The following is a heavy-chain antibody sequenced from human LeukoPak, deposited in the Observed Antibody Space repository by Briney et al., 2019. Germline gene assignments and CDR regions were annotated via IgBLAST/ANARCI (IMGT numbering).Heavy chain of an antibody. J-gene: IGHJ4*02. Sequence: GGSLRLSCAASGFVFSNYWMIWVRQAPGKGLEWVASINDGGSGKYYVDSVKGRFTISRDNAQKSLYLEMHSLRAEDTAVYYCARAVTSTEGYWGQGTLVTVSS. CDR3: ARAVTSTEGY. CDR1: GFVFSNYW. D-gene: IGHD4-17*01. V-gene: IGHV3-7*03. CDR2: INDGGSGK.